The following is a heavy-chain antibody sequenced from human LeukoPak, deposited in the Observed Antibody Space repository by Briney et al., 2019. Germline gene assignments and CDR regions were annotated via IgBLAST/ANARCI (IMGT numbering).Heavy chain of an antibody. CDR3: ARQQQQLWYD. CDR2: INNSGGST. J-gene: IGHJ4*02. D-gene: IGHD5-18*01. Sequence: AGGSLRLSCAASRFTFSSYAMSWVRQAPGKGLEWVSIINNSGGSTYYADSVKGRFTISRDNAKNSLYLQMNSLRAEDTAVYFCARQQQQLWYDWGQGTLVTVSS. CDR1: RFTFSSYA. V-gene: IGHV3-23*01.